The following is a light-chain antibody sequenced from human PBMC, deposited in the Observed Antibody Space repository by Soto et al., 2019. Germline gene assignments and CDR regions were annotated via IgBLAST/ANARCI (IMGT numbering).Light chain of an antibody. Sequence: DTKMTQSPSSLSASVGDRVTISCRASQSISHYLDWYQEKPGKAPRLPIYSASNLQDGVPSRFSGSGSGTDFSLTISSLQPEDFATYYCLQTFTSPLTFGGGTKLDI. CDR3: LQTFTSPLT. CDR1: QSISHY. V-gene: IGKV1-39*01. CDR2: SAS. J-gene: IGKJ4*01.